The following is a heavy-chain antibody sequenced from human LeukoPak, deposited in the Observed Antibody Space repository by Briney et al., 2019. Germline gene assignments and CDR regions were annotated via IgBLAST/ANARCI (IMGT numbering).Heavy chain of an antibody. CDR3: AKDTSRGYNYYYYMDV. D-gene: IGHD5-12*01. V-gene: IGHV3-43*01. Sequence: GGSLRLSCAASGFTFDDYTMHWVRQAPGKGLEWVSLISWDGGSTYYGDSVKGRFTISRENSKNSLYLQMNSLRTEDTALYYCAKDTSRGYNYYYYMDVWGKGTTVTVSS. J-gene: IGHJ6*03. CDR2: ISWDGGST. CDR1: GFTFDDYT.